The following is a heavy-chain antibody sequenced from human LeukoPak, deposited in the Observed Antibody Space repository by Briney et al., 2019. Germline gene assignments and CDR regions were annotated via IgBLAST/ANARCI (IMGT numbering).Heavy chain of an antibody. CDR2: INPNSGGT. CDR1: GYTFTGYY. J-gene: IGHJ6*03. Sequence: SVKVSCKASGYTFTGYYMHWVRQAPGQGLEWMGWINPNSGGTNYAQKFQGRVTMTRDTSISTAYMELSRLRSDDTAVYYCARDGYSGSRAYYYYYYYMDVWGKGTTVTISS. V-gene: IGHV1-2*02. D-gene: IGHD5-12*01. CDR3: ARDGYSGSRAYYYYYYYMDV.